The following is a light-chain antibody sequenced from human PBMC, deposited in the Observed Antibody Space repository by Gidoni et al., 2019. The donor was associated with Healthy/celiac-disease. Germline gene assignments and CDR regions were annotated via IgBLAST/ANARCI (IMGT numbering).Light chain of an antibody. CDR1: QSVLYSSNNKNY. V-gene: IGKV4-1*01. CDR2: WAS. CDR3: QQYYSTPRT. J-gene: IGKJ1*01. Sequence: DIVMTQSPASLAVSLGERATINCKSSQSVLYSSNNKNYLAWYQQKPGQPPKLLIYWASTRESGVPDRFSGSGSGTDFTLTISSLQAEDVAVYYCQQYYSTPRTFXQXTKVXIK.